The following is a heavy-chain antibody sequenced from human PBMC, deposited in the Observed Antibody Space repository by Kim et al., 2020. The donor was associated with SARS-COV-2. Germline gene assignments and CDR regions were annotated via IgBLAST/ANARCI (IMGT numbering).Heavy chain of an antibody. CDR2: ISGSGGST. CDR3: AKDGASDDYGGNSDGSGFDY. V-gene: IGHV3-23*01. D-gene: IGHD4-17*01. J-gene: IGHJ4*02. CDR1: GFTFSSYA. Sequence: GGSLRLSCAASGFTFSSYAMSWVRQAPGKGLEWVSAISGSGGSTYYADSVKGRFTISRDNSKNTLYLQMNSLRAEDTAVYYCAKDGASDDYGGNSDGSGFDYWGQGTLVTVSS.